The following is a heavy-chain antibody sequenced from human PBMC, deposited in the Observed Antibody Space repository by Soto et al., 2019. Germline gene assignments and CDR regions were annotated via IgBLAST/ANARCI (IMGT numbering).Heavy chain of an antibody. Sequence: TSVKVSSEASGFTFTSSAVWWVRQESEKRLEWIGWIVVGSGNTNYAQKFQERVTITKDMSTSTTYMELSSLRSEVTAFYFCAADKLRGGATQFAFLVQGTLVIVSS. J-gene: IGHJ4*02. D-gene: IGHD1-26*01. CDR1: GFTFTSSA. CDR3: AADKLRGGATQFAF. V-gene: IGHV1-58*01. CDR2: IVVGSGNT.